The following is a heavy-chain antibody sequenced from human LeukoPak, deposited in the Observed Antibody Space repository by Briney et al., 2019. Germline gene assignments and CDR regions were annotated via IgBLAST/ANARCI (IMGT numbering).Heavy chain of an antibody. J-gene: IGHJ2*01. CDR3: ARDLSITMIVGVSPVGYFDL. CDR1: GYSISSGYY. Sequence: PSETLSLTCTVSGYSISSGYYWGWIRQPPGKGLEWIGSIYHSGSTYYNPSLKSRATTSIDTSKNQYSLRLSSVTAADTAVYYCARDLSITMIVGVSPVGYFDLWGRGTLVTVSS. D-gene: IGHD3-22*01. CDR2: IYHSGST. V-gene: IGHV4-38-2*02.